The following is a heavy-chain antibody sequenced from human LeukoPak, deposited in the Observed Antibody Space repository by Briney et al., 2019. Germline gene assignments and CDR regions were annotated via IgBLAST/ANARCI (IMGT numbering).Heavy chain of an antibody. CDR3: AREVYLRGGNSRIFDY. CDR1: GFTFSSYA. J-gene: IGHJ4*02. CDR2: ISYDGSNK. V-gene: IGHV3-30-3*01. Sequence: GRSLRLSCAASGFTFSSYAMHWVRQAPGKGLEWVAVISYDGSNKYYADSVKGRFTISRDNSKNTLYLQMNSLRAEDTAVYYCAREVYLRGGNSRIFDYWGQGTLVTVSS. D-gene: IGHD4-23*01.